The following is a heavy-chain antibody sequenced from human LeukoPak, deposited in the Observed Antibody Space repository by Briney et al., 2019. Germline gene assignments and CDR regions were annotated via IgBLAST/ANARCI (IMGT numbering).Heavy chain of an antibody. Sequence: PSETLSLTCTVSGGSVSSGSYYWRWLRQPPGKGLEWIGYIYYSGSTNYNPSLKGRVTISVDTSKNQFSLKLSSVTAADTAVYYCARGQKIPRGGFDYWGQGTLVTVSS. CDR2: IYYSGST. D-gene: IGHD3-10*01. J-gene: IGHJ4*02. CDR3: ARGQKIPRGGFDY. V-gene: IGHV4-61*01. CDR1: GGSVSSGSYY.